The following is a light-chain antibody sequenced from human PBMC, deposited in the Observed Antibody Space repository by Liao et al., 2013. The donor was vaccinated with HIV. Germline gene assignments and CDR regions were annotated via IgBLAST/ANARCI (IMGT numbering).Light chain of an antibody. CDR2: QDN. CDR3: QAWDSTAAV. J-gene: IGLJ1*01. CDR1: KLGNKY. V-gene: IGLV3-1*01. Sequence: SYELTQPPSVSVSPGQTASITCSGDKLGNKYTCWYQQKPGQSPVLVIYQDNKRPSGIPERFSASKSGHTATLTISGAQAMDEADYYCQAWDSTAAVFGTGTEVTVL.